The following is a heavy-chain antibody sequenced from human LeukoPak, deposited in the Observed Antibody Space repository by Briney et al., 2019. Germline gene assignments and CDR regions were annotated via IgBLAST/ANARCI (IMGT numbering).Heavy chain of an antibody. Sequence: PGGSLRLSCAASGFTFSSFWMHWVRQAPGKGLVWASRIDYDGTTTAYADSVKGRFTISRDNAKNTLFLQLNSLRVEDTAVYFCVRSRWGDFDHWGQGNLVTVSS. CDR2: IDYDGTTT. CDR3: VRSRWGDFDH. CDR1: GFTFSSFW. V-gene: IGHV3-74*01. J-gene: IGHJ4*02. D-gene: IGHD3-16*01.